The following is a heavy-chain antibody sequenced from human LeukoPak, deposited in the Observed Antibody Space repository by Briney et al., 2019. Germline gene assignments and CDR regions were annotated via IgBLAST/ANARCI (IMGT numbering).Heavy chain of an antibody. J-gene: IGHJ5*02. D-gene: IGHD2-2*01. Sequence: GGSLRLSCAASGFAFSTLTMNWVRQAPGKGLELVSSISSTSSYIYYADSVKGRFTISRDNAKNSLYLQMNSLRAEDTAVYYCARDACSSTSCYPGDWFDPWGQGTLVTVSS. CDR3: ARDACSSTSCYPGDWFDP. V-gene: IGHV3-21*01. CDR1: GFAFSTLT. CDR2: ISSTSSYI.